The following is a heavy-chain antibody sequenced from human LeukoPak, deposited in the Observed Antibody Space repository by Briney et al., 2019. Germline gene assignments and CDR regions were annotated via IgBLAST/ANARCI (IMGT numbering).Heavy chain of an antibody. CDR2: INPNSGGT. Sequence: GASVKVSCKASGYTFTDYYMHWVRQAPGQGLEWMGWINPNSGGTNYAQEFQDRVTVTSDTSSNTVYMEVSRLRSDDTAVYYCARDKSIGWERYPPDFWGQGTLVTVSS. CDR1: GYTFTDYY. D-gene: IGHD1-26*01. V-gene: IGHV1-2*02. J-gene: IGHJ4*02. CDR3: ARDKSIGWERYPPDF.